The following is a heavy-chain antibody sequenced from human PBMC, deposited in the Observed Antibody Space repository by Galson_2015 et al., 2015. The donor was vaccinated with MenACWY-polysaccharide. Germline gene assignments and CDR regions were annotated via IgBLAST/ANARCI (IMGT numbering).Heavy chain of an antibody. CDR3: ARGYGRYDSSGYYPPGPVDP. CDR2: IYYSGST. D-gene: IGHD3-22*01. V-gene: IGHV4-59*01. Sequence: ETLSLTCTVSGGSISSYYWSWIRQPPGKGLEWIGYIYYSGSTNYNPSLESRVTISVDTSKNQFSLKLSSVTAADTAVYYCARGYGRYDSSGYYPPGPVDPWGQGTLVTVSS. J-gene: IGHJ5*02. CDR1: GGSISSYY.